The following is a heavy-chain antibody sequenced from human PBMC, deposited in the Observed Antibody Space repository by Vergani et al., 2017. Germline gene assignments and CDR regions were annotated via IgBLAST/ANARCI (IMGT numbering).Heavy chain of an antibody. D-gene: IGHD3-10*01. V-gene: IGHV3-23*04. CDR1: EFTFSNYA. CDR2: ISGSGVSA. Sequence: EVQLVESGGGLVQPGGSLRLSCAASEFTFSNYAMNWVRQAPGKGLEWVSGISGSGVSAYYTDSVKGRFTISRDNSKNMLFLQMNNLRTEDTAIYYCAKQYFVSGNYLFDYWCQGTLVTVSS. CDR3: AKQYFVSGNYLFDY. J-gene: IGHJ4*02.